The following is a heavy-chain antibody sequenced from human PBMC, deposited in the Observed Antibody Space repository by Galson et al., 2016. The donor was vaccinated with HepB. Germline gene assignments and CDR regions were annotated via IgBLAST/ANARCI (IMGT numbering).Heavy chain of an antibody. CDR1: GFTFSSYW. D-gene: IGHD2-15*01. V-gene: IGHV3-21*01. CDR3: ARERGGHGYCDGGSCYQTFDY. CDR2: ISSSSGYI. Sequence: SLRLSCAAAGFTFSSYWMSWVRQAPGQGLEWVSSISSSSGYIYYADSVKGRYTISRDNAKNSMYLQMNSLRAEDKAVYYCARERGGHGYCDGGSCYQTFDYWGQGTLVTVSS. J-gene: IGHJ4*02.